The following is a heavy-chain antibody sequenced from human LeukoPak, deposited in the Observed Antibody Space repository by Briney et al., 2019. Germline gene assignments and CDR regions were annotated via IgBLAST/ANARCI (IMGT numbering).Heavy chain of an antibody. V-gene: IGHV4-59*01. CDR3: ARVYSSGWYPSQNWFDP. CDR2: IYYSGST. J-gene: IGHJ5*02. CDR1: GGSISSYY. D-gene: IGHD6-19*01. Sequence: SETLSLTYTVSGGSISSYYWSWIRQPPGKGLEWSGYIYYSGSTNYNPSLKSRVTISVDTSKNQFSLKLSSVTAADTAVYYCARVYSSGWYPSQNWFDPWGQGTLVTVSS.